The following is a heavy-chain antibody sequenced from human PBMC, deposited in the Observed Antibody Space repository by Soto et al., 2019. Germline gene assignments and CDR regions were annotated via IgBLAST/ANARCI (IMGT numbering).Heavy chain of an antibody. Sequence: QVHLQESGPGLVKPSETLSLTCVVSGGSINSHYWSWIRQPPGKGLEWIGYIHYTGSTKYNPSLNSRLTISLNTPKSLFSLRLSSVTPADTAVYYCVRTWSGADWGQGTLVTISS. CDR1: GGSINSHY. CDR3: VRTWSGAD. D-gene: IGHD1-1*01. V-gene: IGHV4-59*11. CDR2: IHYTGST. J-gene: IGHJ4*02.